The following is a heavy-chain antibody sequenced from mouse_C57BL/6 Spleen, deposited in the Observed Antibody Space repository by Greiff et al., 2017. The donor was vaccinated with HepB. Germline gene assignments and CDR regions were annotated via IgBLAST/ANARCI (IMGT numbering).Heavy chain of an antibody. CDR1: GYTFTSYW. CDR3: ARKRRFAYAMDY. V-gene: IGHV1-69*01. Sequence: QVHVKQPGAELVMPGASVKLSCKASGYTFTSYWMHWVKQRPGQGLEWIGEIDPSDSYTNYNQKFKGKSTLTVDKSSSTAYMQLSSLTSEDSAVYYCARKRRFAYAMDYWGQGTTVTVSS. J-gene: IGHJ4*01. D-gene: IGHD1-2*01. CDR2: IDPSDSYT.